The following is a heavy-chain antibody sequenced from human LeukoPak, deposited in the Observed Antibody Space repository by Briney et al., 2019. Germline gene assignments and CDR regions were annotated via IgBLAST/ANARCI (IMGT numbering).Heavy chain of an antibody. Sequence: GGSLRLSCAASGFTFGSYSMNWVRQAPGKGLEWVSYISSASGSIYYADSVKGRFTISRDNAKNSLFLQMNSLRAEDTAVYYCARLPAYCSSTSCYYDYWGQGTLVTVSS. V-gene: IGHV3-48*04. CDR3: ARLPAYCSSTSCYYDY. D-gene: IGHD2-2*01. J-gene: IGHJ4*02. CDR1: GFTFGSYS. CDR2: ISSASGSI.